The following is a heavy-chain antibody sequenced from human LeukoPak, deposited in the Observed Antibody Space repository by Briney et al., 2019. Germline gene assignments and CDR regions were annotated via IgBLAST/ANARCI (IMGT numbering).Heavy chain of an antibody. D-gene: IGHD6-13*01. Sequence: GGSLRLSCAASGFAFSSYWMSWVRQAPGKGLEWVSNISSGGITIYYADSVKGRFTISRDNAKNSLYLQMNSLRAEDTAVYYCARVGLYSSSWYSVWGQGTLVTVSS. CDR3: ARVGLYSSSWYSV. CDR2: ISSGGITI. J-gene: IGHJ4*02. CDR1: GFAFSSYW. V-gene: IGHV3-48*04.